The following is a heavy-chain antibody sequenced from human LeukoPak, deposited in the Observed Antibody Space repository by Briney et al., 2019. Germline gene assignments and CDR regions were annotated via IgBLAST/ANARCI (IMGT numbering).Heavy chain of an antibody. J-gene: IGHJ5*02. V-gene: IGHV3-21*01. CDR1: GFRFSTYT. CDR3: VRFAKGPGSRMGFDP. Sequence: GSLRLSWACSGFRFSTYTITWVREPPGKGLGRFSSLAPSKTDINYADSVKRRFSISRDNAKNTLYLQMNSVRPEDTAIYYCVRFAKGPGSRMGFDPWGQGNLVTVSS. D-gene: IGHD2-8*01. CDR2: LAPSKTDI.